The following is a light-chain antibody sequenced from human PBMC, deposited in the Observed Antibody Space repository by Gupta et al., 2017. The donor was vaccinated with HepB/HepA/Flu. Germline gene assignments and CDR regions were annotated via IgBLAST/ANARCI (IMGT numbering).Light chain of an antibody. Sequence: QSVLTQPPSVSGAPGQWVTISCTGSSSNIGAGYDVHWYQQLPGTAPNLLIYNNNNRPSGVPDRFSGSKSGTSASLAISGLQAEDEADYYCQSYDGSLSGSVVFGGGTKLTVL. CDR2: NNN. J-gene: IGLJ2*01. CDR3: QSYDGSLSGSVV. V-gene: IGLV1-40*01. CDR1: SSNIGAGYD.